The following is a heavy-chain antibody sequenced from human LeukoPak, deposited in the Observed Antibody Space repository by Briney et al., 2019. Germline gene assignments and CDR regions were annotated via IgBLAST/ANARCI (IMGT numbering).Heavy chain of an antibody. CDR1: AFTFSNYW. V-gene: IGHV3-74*01. Sequence: GGSLRLSCAAAAFTFSNYWMHWVRQAPGKGLVWVSRIKSDGRTNYADSAKGRCTISSDNATNTAIQQMNSLRAEETGVYYCARAPSEIGGYYPEYFRHWGQGTLVTVSS. J-gene: IGHJ1*01. CDR3: ARAPSEIGGYYPEYFRH. D-gene: IGHD3-22*01. CDR2: IKSDGRT.